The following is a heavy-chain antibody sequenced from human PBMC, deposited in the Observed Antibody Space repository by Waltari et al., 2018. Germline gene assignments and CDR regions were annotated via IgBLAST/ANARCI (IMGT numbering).Heavy chain of an antibody. J-gene: IGHJ5*02. CDR1: GYTFTSYY. Sequence: QVQLVQSGAEVKKPGASVKVSCKASGYTFTSYYMHWVRQAPGQGLEWMGIINPSGGSTSYAQKFQGRVTMTRDTSTSTVYMELSSLRSEDTAVYYCARGVSSSSWEISWFDPCGQGTLVTVSS. CDR3: ARGVSSSSWEISWFDP. CDR2: INPSGGST. V-gene: IGHV1-46*01. D-gene: IGHD6-13*01.